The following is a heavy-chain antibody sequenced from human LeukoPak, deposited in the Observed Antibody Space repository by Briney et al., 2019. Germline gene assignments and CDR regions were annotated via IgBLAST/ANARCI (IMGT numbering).Heavy chain of an antibody. J-gene: IGHJ4*02. CDR2: ISSSSDFI. V-gene: IGHV3-21*01. Sequence: PGGSLRLSCAASGFTSNTYAMNWVRQAPGKGLEWVSSISSSSDFIAYADSVRGRFTISRDNAKNSLYLQMNSLRADDTALYYCASELGIVGGRRNDYWGQGALVTVSS. CDR1: GFTSNTYA. D-gene: IGHD1-26*01. CDR3: ASELGIVGGRRNDY.